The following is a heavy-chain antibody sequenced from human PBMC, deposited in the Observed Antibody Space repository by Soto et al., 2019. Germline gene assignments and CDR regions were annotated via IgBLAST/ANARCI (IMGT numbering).Heavy chain of an antibody. Sequence: EVKLVESGGGMVKPGGSLRLSCAASNFTFNNTYMNWDRQAPGRGLEWVGRIKSKIDGGTRDYAASVTGRFTISRDDSKVALYLQMNTLKIADTAVYYFSTGYYDSSDYYYACDSWGQGTLVTVSS. CDR3: STGYYDSSDYYYACDS. CDR2: IKSKIDGGTR. V-gene: IGHV3-15*07. D-gene: IGHD3-22*01. CDR1: NFTFNNTY. J-gene: IGHJ4*02.